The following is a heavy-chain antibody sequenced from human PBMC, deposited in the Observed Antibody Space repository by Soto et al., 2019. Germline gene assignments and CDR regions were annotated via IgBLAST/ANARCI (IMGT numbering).Heavy chain of an antibody. CDR3: AQRPVAAVANNLFDP. CDR2: IYWDDDK. J-gene: IGHJ5*02. V-gene: IGHV2-5*02. D-gene: IGHD2-15*01. Sequence: SGPTLVNPTQTLTLTCTFSGFSLNTYGVGVGWIRQPPGKALEWLALIYWDDDKRYSPSLTSRLTITKDTSKNQVVLTMTNMDPVDTATYYCAQRPVAAVANNLFDPCGQGTLVTGSS. CDR1: GFSLNTYGVG.